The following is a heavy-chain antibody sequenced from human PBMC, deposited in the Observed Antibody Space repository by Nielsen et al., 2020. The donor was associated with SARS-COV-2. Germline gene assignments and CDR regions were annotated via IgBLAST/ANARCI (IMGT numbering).Heavy chain of an antibody. J-gene: IGHJ4*02. D-gene: IGHD4-17*01. V-gene: IGHV3-9*01. CDR3: AKDGARGDYGYFDY. CDR1: GFTFDDYA. CDR2: ISWNSGSI. Sequence: SLKISCAASGFTFDDYAMHWVRQAPGKGLEWVSGISWNSGSIGYADSVKGRFTISRDNAKNSLYLQMNSLRAEDTALYYCAKDGARGDYGYFDYWGQGTLVTVSS.